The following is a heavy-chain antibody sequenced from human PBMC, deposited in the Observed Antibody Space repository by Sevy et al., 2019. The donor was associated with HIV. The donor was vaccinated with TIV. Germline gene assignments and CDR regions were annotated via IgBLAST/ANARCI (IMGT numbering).Heavy chain of an antibody. D-gene: IGHD3-16*01. J-gene: IGHJ4*02. CDR3: ARDRRNYAGQYFDY. Sequence: GGSLRLSCAASEFTFSDYYMSWIRQAPGKGLEWVSDISSGSTYTNYADSVKGRFTISRDNAKNSLYLQMNSLTVEDTAVYYCARDRRNYAGQYFDYWGQGTLVTVSS. V-gene: IGHV3-11*06. CDR2: ISSGSTYT. CDR1: EFTFSDYY.